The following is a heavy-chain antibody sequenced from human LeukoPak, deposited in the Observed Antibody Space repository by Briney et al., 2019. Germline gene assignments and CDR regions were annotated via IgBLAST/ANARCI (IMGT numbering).Heavy chain of an antibody. CDR2: IYSGGST. CDR3: ARAPQGIAVAAYDF. V-gene: IGHV3-66*01. CDR1: GFTVSSNY. J-gene: IGHJ4*02. Sequence: GGSLRLSCAASGFTVSSNYMSWVRQAPGKGLEWVSVIYSGGSTYYADSVKGRFTISRDNSKNTLYLQMNSLRAEDTAVYYCARAPQGIAVAAYDFWGQGTLVTVSS. D-gene: IGHD6-19*01.